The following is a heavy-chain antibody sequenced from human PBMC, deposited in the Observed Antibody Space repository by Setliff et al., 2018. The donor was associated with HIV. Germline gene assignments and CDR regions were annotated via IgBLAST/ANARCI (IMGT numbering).Heavy chain of an antibody. J-gene: IGHJ4*02. D-gene: IGHD3-10*01. CDR3: AADVPEAGSGELDY. V-gene: IGHV3-15*01. CDR1: GFIFSNAW. CDR2: IKNGGST. Sequence: NPGGSLRLSCAASGFIFSNAWMTWVRQAPGKGLEWVARIKNGGSTDYPAPVKDRFTISRDDSRNTLYLQMNSLKTEDTAVYYCAADVPEAGSGELDYWGQGTLVTVSS.